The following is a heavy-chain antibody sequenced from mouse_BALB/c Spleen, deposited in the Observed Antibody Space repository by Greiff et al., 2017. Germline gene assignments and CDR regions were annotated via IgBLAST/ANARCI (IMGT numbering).Heavy chain of an antibody. V-gene: IGHV5-9-4*01. CDR3: AREGPTEYYFDY. D-gene: IGHD1-1*01. Sequence: EVKLVESGGGLVKPGGSLKLSCAASGFTFSSYAMSWVRQSPEKRLEWVAEISSGGSYTYYPDTVTGRFTISRDNAKNTLYLEMSSLRSEDTAMYYCAREGPTEYYFDYWGQGTTLTVSS. CDR1: GFTFSSYA. J-gene: IGHJ2*01. CDR2: ISSGGSYT.